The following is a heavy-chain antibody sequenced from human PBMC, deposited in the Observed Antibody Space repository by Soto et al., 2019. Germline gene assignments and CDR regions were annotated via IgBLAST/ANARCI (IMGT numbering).Heavy chain of an antibody. J-gene: IGHJ4*02. Sequence: SGTLSLTFTVSGGSISSGDYYWSWIRQPPGKGLEWIGYIYYSGSTYYNPSLKSRVTISVDTSKNQFSLKLSSVTAADTAVYNCASSYDILTGYPSAFDYWGQGTLVTVS. CDR3: ASSYDILTGYPSAFDY. CDR1: GGSISSGDYY. CDR2: IYYSGST. D-gene: IGHD3-9*01. V-gene: IGHV4-30-4*01.